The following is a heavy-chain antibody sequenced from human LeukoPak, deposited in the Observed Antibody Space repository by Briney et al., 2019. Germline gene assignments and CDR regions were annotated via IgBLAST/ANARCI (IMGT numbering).Heavy chain of an antibody. CDR2: ISTSSSTI. Sequence: PGGSLRLSCAASGFTFSSYSMTWVRQAPGKGLEWVSYISTSSSTIYYADSVKGRFTISRDNAKNSLYLQMNSLRAEDTAVYYCARDRVFRVVDFDYWGQGTLVTVSS. CDR1: GFTFSSYS. D-gene: IGHD3-3*01. CDR3: ARDRVFRVVDFDY. J-gene: IGHJ4*02. V-gene: IGHV3-48*04.